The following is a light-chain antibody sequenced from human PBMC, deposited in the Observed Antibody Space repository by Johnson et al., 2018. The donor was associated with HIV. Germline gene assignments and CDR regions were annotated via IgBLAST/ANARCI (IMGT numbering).Light chain of an antibody. CDR3: GTWDSSLSAGV. CDR1: SSNIGNNY. J-gene: IGLJ1*01. Sequence: QSVLTQPPSVSAAPGQKVTISCSGSSSNIGNNYVSWYQQLPGTAPKLLIYENNKRPSGIPDRFSASKSGTSATLGITGLQTGDEADYYCGTWDSSLSAGVFGPGTNVPAL. CDR2: ENN. V-gene: IGLV1-51*02.